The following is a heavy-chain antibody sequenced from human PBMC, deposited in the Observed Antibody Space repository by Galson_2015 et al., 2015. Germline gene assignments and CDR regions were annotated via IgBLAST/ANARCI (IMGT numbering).Heavy chain of an antibody. CDR2: IRSKAYGGTT. Sequence: LRLSCAASGFTFGAYAMSWFRQAPVKGLEWVGFIRSKAYGGTTEYAASVKGRFTISRDDSKSIAYLQMNSLKTEDTAVYYCTQYQLLRSGMDVWGQGTTVTVSS. D-gene: IGHD2-2*01. J-gene: IGHJ6*02. CDR3: TQYQLLRSGMDV. CDR1: GFTFGAYA. V-gene: IGHV3-49*03.